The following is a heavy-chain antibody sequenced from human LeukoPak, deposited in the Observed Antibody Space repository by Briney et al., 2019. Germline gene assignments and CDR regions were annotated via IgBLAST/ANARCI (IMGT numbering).Heavy chain of an antibody. J-gene: IGHJ6*03. CDR2: IYTSGRT. CDR1: GGSISGDSYC. Sequence: SQTLSLTCVVSGGSISGDSYCWTWIRQPAGKGLEWIGRIYTSGRTNYNPSLESRVTISIDTSKNQFSLKLSSVTAADTAVYYCARRKSPYYYYYYMDVWGKGTTVTVSS. CDR3: ARRKSPYYYYYYMDV. V-gene: IGHV4-61*02.